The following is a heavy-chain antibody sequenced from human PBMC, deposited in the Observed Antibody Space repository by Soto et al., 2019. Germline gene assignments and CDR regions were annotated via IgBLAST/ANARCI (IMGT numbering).Heavy chain of an antibody. CDR2: INHSGST. V-gene: IGHV4-34*01. CDR1: GGSFSGYY. CDR3: ARGHLETGTTVRSYYYYRDV. J-gene: IGHJ6*03. D-gene: IGHD1-7*01. Sequence: PSETLSLTCAVYGGSFSGYYWSWIRQPPGKGLEWIGEINHSGSTNYNPSLKSRVTISVDTSKNQFSLKLSSVTAADTAVYYCARGHLETGTTVRSYYYYRDVWSKGTTVTVSS.